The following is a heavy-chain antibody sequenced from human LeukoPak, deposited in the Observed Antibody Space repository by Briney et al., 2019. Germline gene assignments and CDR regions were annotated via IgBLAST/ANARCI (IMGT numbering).Heavy chain of an antibody. D-gene: IGHD6-19*01. V-gene: IGHV3-21*01. CDR2: ISSSSSYI. Sequence: GGSLRLSCAASGFTFSSYSMNWVRQAPGKGLEWVSSISSSSSYIYYADSVKGRFTISRDNAKNSLYLQMDSLRAEDTAVYYCARVGSGWTLDYWGQGTLVTVSS. CDR3: ARVGSGWTLDY. CDR1: GFTFSSYS. J-gene: IGHJ4*02.